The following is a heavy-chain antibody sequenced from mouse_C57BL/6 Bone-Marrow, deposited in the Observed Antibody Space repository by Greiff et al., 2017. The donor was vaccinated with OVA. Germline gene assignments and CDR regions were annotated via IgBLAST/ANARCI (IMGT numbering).Heavy chain of an antibody. CDR2: IRNKANGYTT. CDR3: ARYYYYGSSPYFDY. CDR1: GFTFTDYY. D-gene: IGHD1-1*01. V-gene: IGHV7-3*01. J-gene: IGHJ2*01. Sequence: EVKLMESGGGLVQPGGSLSLSCAASGFTFTDYYMSWVRQPPGKALEWLGFIRNKANGYTTEYSASVKGRFTISRDNSQSILYLQMNALRAEDSATYYCARYYYYGSSPYFDYWGQGTTLTVSS.